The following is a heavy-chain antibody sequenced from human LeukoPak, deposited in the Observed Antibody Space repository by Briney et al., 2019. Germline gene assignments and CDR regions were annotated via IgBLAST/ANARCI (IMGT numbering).Heavy chain of an antibody. CDR2: ISYDGKNM. V-gene: IGHV3-30*03. Sequence: PGRSLRLSCAASGFTFSSYGMHWVRQAPGKGLEWVAVISYDGKNMYYADSVKGRFTISRDNSQNTLYLQMNRLRVEDTGVYYCASYDILTGYHSPFDYWGQGSLVTVSS. J-gene: IGHJ4*02. CDR3: ASYDILTGYHSPFDY. CDR1: GFTFSSYG. D-gene: IGHD3-9*01.